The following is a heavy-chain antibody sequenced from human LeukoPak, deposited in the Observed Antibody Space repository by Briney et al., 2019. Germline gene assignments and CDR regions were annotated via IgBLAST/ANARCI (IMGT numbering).Heavy chain of an antibody. J-gene: IGHJ6*03. CDR2: IRYDGSNK. Sequence: GGSLRLSCAASGFTFSSYGMHWVRQAPGKGLEWVAFIRYDGSNKYYADSVKGRFTISRDNSKNTLYLQMNSLRAEDTAVYYCAREQSGYDVKKYYYYIDVWGKGTTVTVSS. CDR1: GFTFSSYG. D-gene: IGHD5-12*01. CDR3: AREQSGYDVKKYYYYIDV. V-gene: IGHV3-30*02.